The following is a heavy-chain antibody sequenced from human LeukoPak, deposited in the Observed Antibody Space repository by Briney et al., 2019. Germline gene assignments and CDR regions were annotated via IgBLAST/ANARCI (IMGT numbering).Heavy chain of an antibody. V-gene: IGHV3-30-3*01. J-gene: IGHJ4*02. D-gene: IGHD1-26*01. CDR3: ARVRVGATPWYGEFDY. CDR2: ISYDGSNK. CDR1: GFTFSSYA. Sequence: GRSLRLSCAASGFTFSSYAMPWVRQAPGKGLERVAVISYDGSNKYYADSVKGRFTISRDNSKNTLYLQMNSLRAEDTAVYYCARVRVGATPWYGEFDYWGQGTLVTVSS.